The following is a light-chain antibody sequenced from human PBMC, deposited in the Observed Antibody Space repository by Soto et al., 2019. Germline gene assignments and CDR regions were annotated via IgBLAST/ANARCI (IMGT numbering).Light chain of an antibody. J-gene: IGKJ1*01. CDR2: TAS. CDR1: QNIDTW. Sequence: DIQMTQSPSTLSASIGDRITISCRASQNIDTWLAWYQQRPGEAPKLLIYTASNLENGVPSRFSGSGSGTAFTLTISSLQPEDFETYYCQQYSDSSRSFGQGTQVE. CDR3: QQYSDSSRS. V-gene: IGKV1-5*03.